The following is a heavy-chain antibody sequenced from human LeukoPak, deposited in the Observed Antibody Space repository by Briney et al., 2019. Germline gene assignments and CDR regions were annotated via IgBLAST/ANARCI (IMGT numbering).Heavy chain of an antibody. CDR2: IYYSGST. J-gene: IGHJ4*02. D-gene: IGHD3-10*01. CDR1: GGSISSGSYY. Sequence: SETLSLTCTVSGGSISSGSYYWSWIRQHPGKGLEWIGYIYYSGSTYYNPSLKSRVTISVDTSKNQFSLKLSSVTAADTAVYYCATAYGSGSYYNVDYFDYWGQGTLVTVSS. V-gene: IGHV4-31*03. CDR3: ATAYGSGSYYNVDYFDY.